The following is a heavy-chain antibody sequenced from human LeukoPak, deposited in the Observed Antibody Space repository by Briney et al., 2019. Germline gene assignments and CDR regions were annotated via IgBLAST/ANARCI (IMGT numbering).Heavy chain of an antibody. CDR3: ARDYFDSSDYPQTYYYYYMDV. CDR1: GFTFSRYS. J-gene: IGHJ6*03. CDR2: ISSTSTFI. V-gene: IGHV3-21*01. Sequence: AGGSLRLSCAASGFTFSRYSMNWVRQDPGKGLEWVASISSTSTFIYSADSVKGRFTISRDTAKNSLFLQMNSLRAEDTAIYYCARDYFDSSDYPQTYYYYYMDVWGKGTTVTVSS. D-gene: IGHD3-22*01.